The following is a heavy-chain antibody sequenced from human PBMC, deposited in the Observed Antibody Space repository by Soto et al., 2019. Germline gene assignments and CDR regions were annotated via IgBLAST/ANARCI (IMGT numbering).Heavy chain of an antibody. CDR1: GVTFGTYA. CDR3: AKDRSVDTRDWFDP. Sequence: GGSLRLSCAASGVTFGTYAMDWVRQAPGKGLEWVSGISGSGGTTYYTDSVKGRFTISRDNSKNTLYLQMNSLRADDTAVYYCAKDRSVDTRDWFDPWGQGTLVTVSS. V-gene: IGHV3-23*01. CDR2: ISGSGGTT. D-gene: IGHD5-18*01. J-gene: IGHJ5*02.